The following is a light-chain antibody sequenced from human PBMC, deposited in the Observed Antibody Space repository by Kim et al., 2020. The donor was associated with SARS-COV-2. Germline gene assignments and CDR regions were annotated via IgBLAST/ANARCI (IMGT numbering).Light chain of an antibody. J-gene: IGKJ4*01. CDR2: FAS. Sequence: ASVGDRVPFTCRASQDINSALAWYQQKLGKAPKLLIYFASSLESGVPSRFSGSGSGTDFTLTISSLQPEDSATYYCQQFHTYPLTFGGGTKVDIK. CDR1: QDINSA. CDR3: QQFHTYPLT. V-gene: IGKV1-13*02.